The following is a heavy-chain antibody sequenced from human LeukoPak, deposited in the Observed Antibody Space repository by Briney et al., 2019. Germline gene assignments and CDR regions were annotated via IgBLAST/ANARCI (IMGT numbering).Heavy chain of an antibody. CDR1: GFTFSDYN. D-gene: IGHD3-10*01. CDR3: TAIYYCAKQLYRSDAFDI. V-gene: IGHV3-23*01. Sequence: GGSLRLSCAASGFTFSDYNMHWVRQAPGKGLEWVSTISGSGVSTYYADSVKGRFTISRDNSKNTLYMQMNSLRAEDSLRAEDTAIYYCAKQLYRSDAFDIWGQGTLVTVSS. CDR2: ISGSGVST. J-gene: IGHJ3*02.